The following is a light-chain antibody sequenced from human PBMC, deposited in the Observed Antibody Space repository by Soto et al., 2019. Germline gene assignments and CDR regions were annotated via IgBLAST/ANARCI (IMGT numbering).Light chain of an antibody. Sequence: DIQMTQSPSTLSASVGDRVTITCRASQSISSWLAWYQQKPGKAPKPLIYKASTLKSGVPSRFSGSGSGTEFTPTISSLQPDDFATYYCQHYNSYSEAFGQGTKVDIK. J-gene: IGKJ1*01. CDR1: QSISSW. CDR2: KAS. V-gene: IGKV1-5*03. CDR3: QHYNSYSEA.